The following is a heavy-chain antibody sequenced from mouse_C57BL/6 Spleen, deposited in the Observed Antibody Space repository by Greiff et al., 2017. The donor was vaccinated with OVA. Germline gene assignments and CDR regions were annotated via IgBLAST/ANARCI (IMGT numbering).Heavy chain of an antibody. Sequence: VQLKESGAELVRPGASVKLSCTASGFNIKDDYMHWVKQRPEQGLEWIGWIDPENGDTEYASKFQGKATITADTSSNTAYLQLSSLTSEDTAVYYCTRRGTPYFDYWGQGTTLTVSS. CDR1: GFNIKDDY. D-gene: IGHD2-14*01. CDR2: IDPENGDT. J-gene: IGHJ2*01. V-gene: IGHV14-4*01. CDR3: TRRGTPYFDY.